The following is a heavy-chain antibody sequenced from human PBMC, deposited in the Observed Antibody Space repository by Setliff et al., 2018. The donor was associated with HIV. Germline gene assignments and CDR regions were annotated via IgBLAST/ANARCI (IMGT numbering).Heavy chain of an antibody. Sequence: PGGSLRLSCTASGFTFSSYAMSWVRQAPGKGLEWVANIRQDGNERYYVDSVRGRFTISRDNTKNSLYLQMNSLRVEDTALYHCVKGGGSGWPFDYWGQGAPVTVSS. CDR2: IRQDGNER. CDR1: GFTFSSYA. D-gene: IGHD6-25*01. CDR3: VKGGGSGWPFDY. J-gene: IGHJ4*02. V-gene: IGHV3-7*03.